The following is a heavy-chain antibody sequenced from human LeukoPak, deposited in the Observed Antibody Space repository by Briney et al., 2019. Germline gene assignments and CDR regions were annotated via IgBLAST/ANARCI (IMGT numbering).Heavy chain of an antibody. CDR2: INPNSGGT. Sequence: GASVKVSCKASGYTFTGYYMHWVRQAPGQGLEWMGWINPNSGGTNYAQKFQGRVTMTRDTSISTAYIELSRLRSDDTAVYYCARDAPYCSGSYCSPWGQGTLVTVSS. CDR3: ARDAPYCSGSYCSP. D-gene: IGHD3-10*01. V-gene: IGHV1-2*02. J-gene: IGHJ5*02. CDR1: GYTFTGYY.